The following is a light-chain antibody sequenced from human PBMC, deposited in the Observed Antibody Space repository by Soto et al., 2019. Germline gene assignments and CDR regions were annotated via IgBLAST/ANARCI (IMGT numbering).Light chain of an antibody. CDR1: SSDVGAYNY. CDR3: TSFTSSSTYV. Sequence: QSVLTQPAPVSESPGQSITISCTGSSSDVGAYNYVSWYQQHPDKAPKLMIYDVNNRPSGVSDRFSGSKSGNTASLTISGLQAEDEADYYCTSFTSSSTYVFGTGTKVTVL. J-gene: IGLJ1*01. CDR2: DVN. V-gene: IGLV2-14*01.